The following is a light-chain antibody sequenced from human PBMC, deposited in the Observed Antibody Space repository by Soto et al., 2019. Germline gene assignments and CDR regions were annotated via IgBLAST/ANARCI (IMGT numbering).Light chain of an antibody. Sequence: QSALTQPASVSGSPGQSITISCSGTSSDVGGYHYVSWYQQHPGKAPKLIIYEVNNRPSGVSNRFSGSKSGNTASLTISGLQAEDEADYYCSSYTGSNTWVFGGGTKVTVL. J-gene: IGLJ3*02. V-gene: IGLV2-14*01. CDR2: EVN. CDR3: SSYTGSNTWV. CDR1: SSDVGGYHY.